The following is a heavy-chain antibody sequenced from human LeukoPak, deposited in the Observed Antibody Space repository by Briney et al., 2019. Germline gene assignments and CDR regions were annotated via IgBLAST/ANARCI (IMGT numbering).Heavy chain of an antibody. CDR3: ARGSDDSRTEWFDP. CDR1: GYTFTGYY. D-gene: IGHD3-22*01. Sequence: GASVKVSCKASGYTFTGYYMHWVRQAPGQGLEWMGWINPNSGGTNYAQKFQGRVTMTRDTSISTAYMELSRLRSDDTAVYYCARGSDDSRTEWFDPWGQGTLVTVSS. J-gene: IGHJ5*02. V-gene: IGHV1-2*02. CDR2: INPNSGGT.